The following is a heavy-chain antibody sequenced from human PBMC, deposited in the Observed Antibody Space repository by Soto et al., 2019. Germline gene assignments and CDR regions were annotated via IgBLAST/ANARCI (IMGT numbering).Heavy chain of an antibody. CDR2: ISVYNGNT. V-gene: IGHV1-18*01. CDR1: GYTFTSYG. Sequence: QVQLVQSGAEVEKPGASVKVSCTASGYTFTSYGISWVRQAPGQGLEWMGWISVYNGNTNYAQKLQGRVTMTTDTSTNTAYMDLRSLRSDDTALYYCARDDCSGGSCYYDYWGQGTLVTVSS. J-gene: IGHJ4*02. CDR3: ARDDCSGGSCYYDY. D-gene: IGHD2-15*01.